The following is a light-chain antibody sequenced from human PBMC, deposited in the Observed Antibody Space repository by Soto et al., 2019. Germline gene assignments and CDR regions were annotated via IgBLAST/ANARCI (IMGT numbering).Light chain of an antibody. CDR1: SSDNF. CDR3: TSWTTSTTMI. Sequence: QSALTQPASVSGSPGQSITISCTGTSSDNFVSWYQQHPGKAPKLMLYDVNIRPSGVSNRFSGSKSGNTASLTISGLQAEDEADYYCTSWTTSTTMIFGGGTQLTVL. V-gene: IGLV2-14*03. J-gene: IGLJ2*01. CDR2: DVN.